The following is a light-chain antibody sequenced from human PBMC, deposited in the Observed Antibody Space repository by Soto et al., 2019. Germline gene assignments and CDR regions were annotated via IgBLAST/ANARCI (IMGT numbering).Light chain of an antibody. CDR3: QSFDSGLSGGV. Sequence: QSVLTQPPSVSGAPGQRVTISCTGSSSNIGAGYDVHWYQQLPGTAPKLLIYGNSNRPSGVPDRFSGSKSGASASLAITGLLAEDEADYYCQSFDSGLSGGVFGGGAKLPLL. J-gene: IGLJ3*02. CDR2: GNS. CDR1: SSNIGAGYD. V-gene: IGLV1-40*01.